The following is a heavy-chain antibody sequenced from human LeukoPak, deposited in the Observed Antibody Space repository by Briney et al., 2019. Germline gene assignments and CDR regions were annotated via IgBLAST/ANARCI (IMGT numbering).Heavy chain of an antibody. CDR2: ISSSSSYI. D-gene: IGHD3-22*01. Sequence: GGSLRLSCAASGFTFSSYSMNWVRQAPGKGLEWVSSISSSSSYIYYADSVKGRFTISRDNAKNSLYLQMNSLRAEDTAVYYCAREVRYYDPFDIWGQGTMVTVSS. CDR3: AREVRYYDPFDI. J-gene: IGHJ3*02. V-gene: IGHV3-21*01. CDR1: GFTFSSYS.